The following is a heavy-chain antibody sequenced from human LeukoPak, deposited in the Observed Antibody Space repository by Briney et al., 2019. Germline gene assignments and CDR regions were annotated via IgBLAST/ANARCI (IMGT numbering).Heavy chain of an antibody. J-gene: IGHJ4*02. CDR2: ISAYNGNT. V-gene: IGHV1-18*01. CDR3: ARDGNSYGHGGVDY. Sequence: ASVKVSCKASGYTFSSYGISWVRQAPGQGLEWMGWISAYNGNTNYAQKLQGRVTMTTDTSTSTAYMELRSLRSDDTAVYYCARDGNSYGHGGVDYWGQGTLVTVSS. CDR1: GYTFSSYG. D-gene: IGHD5-18*01.